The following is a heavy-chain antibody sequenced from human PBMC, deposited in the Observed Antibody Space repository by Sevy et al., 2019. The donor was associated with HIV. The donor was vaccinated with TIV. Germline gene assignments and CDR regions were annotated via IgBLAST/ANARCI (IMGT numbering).Heavy chain of an antibody. CDR3: ASLHSSSWYQGWFDP. J-gene: IGHJ5*02. CDR2: IYPGDSDT. CDR1: GYSFTSYW. V-gene: IGHV5-51*01. Sequence: GESLKISCKGSGYSFTSYWIGWVRQMPGKGLEWMGIIYPGDSDTRYSPSFQGQVTISADKSISTAYLQWSSLQASDTAMHYCASLHSSSWYQGWFDPWGQGTLVTVSS. D-gene: IGHD6-13*01.